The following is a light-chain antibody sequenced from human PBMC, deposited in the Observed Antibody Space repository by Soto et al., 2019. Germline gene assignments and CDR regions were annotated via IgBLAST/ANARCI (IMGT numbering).Light chain of an antibody. Sequence: DIQMTQSPSSLSASVGDRVTITCQASQDISYYLNWYQQKPGKAPMLLISGASDLETGVQSRFSGSGSGTDFTFTISSLQPEDIATYYCQQYHNLPPTFGGGTKVEIK. CDR1: QDISYY. CDR2: GAS. CDR3: QQYHNLPPT. J-gene: IGKJ4*01. V-gene: IGKV1-33*01.